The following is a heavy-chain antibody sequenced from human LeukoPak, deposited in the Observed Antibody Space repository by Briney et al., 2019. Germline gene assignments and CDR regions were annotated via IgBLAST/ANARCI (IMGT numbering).Heavy chain of an antibody. J-gene: IGHJ5*02. Sequence: PSETLSLTCAVYGGSFSGYYWSWIRQPPGKGLEWIGEINHSGSTNYNPSLKSRVTISVDTSKNQFSLKLSSVTAADMAVYYCARGRRERWFDPWGQGTLVTVSS. CDR3: ARGRRERWFDP. D-gene: IGHD1-26*01. CDR1: GGSFSGYY. CDR2: INHSGST. V-gene: IGHV4-34*01.